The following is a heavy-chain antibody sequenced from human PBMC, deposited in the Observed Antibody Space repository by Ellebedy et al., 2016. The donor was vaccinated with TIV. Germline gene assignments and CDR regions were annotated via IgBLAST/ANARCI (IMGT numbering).Heavy chain of an antibody. CDR3: ARTGGDDSSGYYSGWFVP. D-gene: IGHD3-22*01. J-gene: IGHJ5*02. Sequence: SETLSLXXAVSGGSISSGGYSWSWIRQPPGKGLEWIGYIYHSGSTYYNPSLKSRVTISVDRSKNQFSLKLSSVTAADTAVYYCARTGGDDSSGYYSGWFVPWGQGTLVTVSS. CDR2: IYHSGST. CDR1: GGSISSGGYS. V-gene: IGHV4-30-2*01.